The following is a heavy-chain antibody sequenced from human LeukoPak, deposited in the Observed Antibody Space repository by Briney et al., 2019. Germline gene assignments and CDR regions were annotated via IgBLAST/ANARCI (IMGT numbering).Heavy chain of an antibody. CDR3: ARGPQSFSSSWYDDY. CDR1: GFTFSSYS. J-gene: IGHJ4*02. Sequence: GGSLRLSCTASGFTFSSYSMNWVRQAPGKGLEWVSSISSSSSYIYYADSVKGRFTISRDNAKNSLYLQMNSLRAEDTAVYYCARGPQSFSSSWYDDYWGQGTLVTVSS. D-gene: IGHD6-13*01. V-gene: IGHV3-21*01. CDR2: ISSSSSYI.